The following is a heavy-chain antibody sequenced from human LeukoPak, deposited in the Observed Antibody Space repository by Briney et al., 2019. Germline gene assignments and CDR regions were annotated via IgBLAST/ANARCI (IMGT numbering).Heavy chain of an antibody. D-gene: IGHD3-10*01. CDR1: GFTFSDYY. Sequence: PGGSLRLSCAASGFTFSDYYMSWIRQAPGKGLEWVSYISSSGSNIYYADSVKGRFTISRDNAKISLYLQMNSLRAEDTAVYYCATSALWFGELFYRTPRGTDDAFDIWGQGTMVTVSS. V-gene: IGHV3-11*01. J-gene: IGHJ3*02. CDR2: ISSSGSNI. CDR3: ATSALWFGELFYRTPRGTDDAFDI.